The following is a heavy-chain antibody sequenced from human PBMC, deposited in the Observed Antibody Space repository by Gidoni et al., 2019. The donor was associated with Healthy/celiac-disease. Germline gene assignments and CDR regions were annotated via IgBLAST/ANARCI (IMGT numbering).Heavy chain of an antibody. V-gene: IGHV3-15*01. D-gene: IGHD1-26*01. CDR3: TTGVAYSGSYPFDY. CDR1: GFTFSNAW. Sequence: EVQLVESGGGLVKPGGSLRLSCAASGFTFSNAWMSWVRQAPGKGLEWVGRIKSKTDGGTTDYAAPVKGRFTISRDDSKNTLYLQMNSLKTEDTAVYYCTTGVAYSGSYPFDYWGQGTLVTVSS. J-gene: IGHJ4*02. CDR2: IKSKTDGGTT.